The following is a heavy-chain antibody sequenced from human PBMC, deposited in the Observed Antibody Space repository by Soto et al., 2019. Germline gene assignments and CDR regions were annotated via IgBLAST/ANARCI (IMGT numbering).Heavy chain of an antibody. CDR3: AREGYCSGGSCRGTNWFDP. J-gene: IGHJ5*02. CDR1: GGSISSGDYY. CDR2: IYYSGST. Sequence: NPSETLSLTCTVSGGSISSGDYYWSWIRQPPGKGLEWIGYIYYSGSTNYNPSLKSRVTISVDTSKNQFSLKLSSVTAADTAVYYCAREGYCSGGSCRGTNWFDPWGQGTLVTVSS. D-gene: IGHD2-15*01. V-gene: IGHV4-61*08.